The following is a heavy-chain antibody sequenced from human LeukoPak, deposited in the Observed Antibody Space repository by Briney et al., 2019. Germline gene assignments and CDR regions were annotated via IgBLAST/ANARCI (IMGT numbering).Heavy chain of an antibody. V-gene: IGHV3-23*01. CDR3: AKDHPAAAGNFDY. CDR1: GFTFSNSG. J-gene: IGHJ4*02. Sequence: GGSLRLSCAASGFTFSNSGMNWVRQAPGKGLEWVSAISGGGGGTNYADSVKGRFTISRDNSKNTLYLQMNSLRAEDTAVYYCAKDHPAAAGNFDYWGQGTLVTVSS. CDR2: ISGGGGGT. D-gene: IGHD6-13*01.